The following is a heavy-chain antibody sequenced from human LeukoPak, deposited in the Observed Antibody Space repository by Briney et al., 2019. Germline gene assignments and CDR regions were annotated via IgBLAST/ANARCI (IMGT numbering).Heavy chain of an antibody. CDR3: ARGKNNAFDY. J-gene: IGHJ4*02. V-gene: IGHV6-1*01. D-gene: IGHD2/OR15-2a*01. CDR1: GDSVSSTNGVA. CDR2: TYYRARWYN. Sequence: SQTLSLTCAISGDSVSSTNGVAWNWITQSPSRGLEWLGRTYYRARWYNDYAESVKSRITVSPDTSKNQFSLQLNSVTPEDTAVYYCARGKNNAFDYWGQGTLVTVSS.